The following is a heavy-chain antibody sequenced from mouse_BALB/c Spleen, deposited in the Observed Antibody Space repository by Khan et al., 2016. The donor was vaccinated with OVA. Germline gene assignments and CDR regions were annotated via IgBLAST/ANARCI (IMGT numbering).Heavy chain of an antibody. V-gene: IGHV3-2*02. CDR1: GYAITSDYA. CDR3: ARSGTISTFVVTDFDV. Sequence: EVQLVETGPGLVKPSQSLSLTCTVTGYAITSDYAWNWIRQFPGNKLEWMGYIKYSGSTSYNPSLKSRISITRDTSKNQFFMQLKSVTSEYTATYYCARSGTISTFVVTDFDVWGQGTTLTVSS. J-gene: IGHJ2*01. CDR2: IKYSGST. D-gene: IGHD1-2*01.